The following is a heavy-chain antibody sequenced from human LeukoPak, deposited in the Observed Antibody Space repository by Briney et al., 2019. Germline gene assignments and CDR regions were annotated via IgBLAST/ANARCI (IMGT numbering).Heavy chain of an antibody. J-gene: IGHJ4*02. CDR1: GGSFSGYY. CDR3: ARWVGRTTGTTTADY. D-gene: IGHD1-1*01. CDR2: INHSGST. V-gene: IGHV4-34*01. Sequence: SETLSLTCAVYGGSFSGYYWSWIRQPPGKGLEWIGEINHSGSTNYNPSLMSRVTISVDTSKNQFSLKLSSVTAADTAVYYCARWVGRTTGTTTADYWGQGTLVTVSS.